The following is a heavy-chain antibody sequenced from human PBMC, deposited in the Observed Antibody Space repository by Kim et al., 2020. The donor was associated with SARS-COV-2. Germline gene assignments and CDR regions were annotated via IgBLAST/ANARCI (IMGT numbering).Heavy chain of an antibody. Sequence: VMVRFTISRDNSKNTLYLQMNSLRAEDTAVYYCARAYYDILTGYSDYFDYWGQGTLVTVSS. J-gene: IGHJ4*02. V-gene: IGHV3-53*01. CDR3: ARAYYDILTGYSDYFDY. D-gene: IGHD3-9*01.